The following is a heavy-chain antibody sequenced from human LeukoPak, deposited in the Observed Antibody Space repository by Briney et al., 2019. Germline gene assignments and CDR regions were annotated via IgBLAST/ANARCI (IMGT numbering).Heavy chain of an antibody. D-gene: IGHD1-26*01. CDR3: ARQSGSYGGILDN. CDR2: IYYSGST. CDR1: GGSISSSSYY. V-gene: IGHV4-39*01. Sequence: SETLSPTCTVSGGSISSSSYYWGWIRQPPGKGLEWIGSIYYSGSTYYNPSLKSRVTISVDTSRNEFSLRLSSVTAADTALYFCARQSGSYGGILDNWGQGILGTVSS. J-gene: IGHJ4*02.